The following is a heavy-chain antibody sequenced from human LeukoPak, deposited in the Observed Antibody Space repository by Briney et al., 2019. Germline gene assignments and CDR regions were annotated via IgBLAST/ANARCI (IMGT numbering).Heavy chain of an antibody. CDR1: GYTFTSYA. V-gene: IGHV7-4-1*02. D-gene: IGHD3-22*01. Sequence: ASVKVSCKASGYTFTSYAMNWVRQAPGQGLEWMGWINTNTGNPTYAQGFTGRFVFSLDTSVSTAYLQISSLKAEDTAVYYCARDRIEQYYYDSSGYSPPFDYWGQGTLVTVSS. CDR2: INTNTGNP. J-gene: IGHJ4*02. CDR3: ARDRIEQYYYDSSGYSPPFDY.